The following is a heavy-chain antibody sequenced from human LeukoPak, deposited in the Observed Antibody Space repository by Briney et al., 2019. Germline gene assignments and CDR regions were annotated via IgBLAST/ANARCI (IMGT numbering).Heavy chain of an antibody. CDR3: AKDSYYDFWSGYYIRGGGGFDY. D-gene: IGHD3-3*01. Sequence: GGSLRLSCAASGFTFSSYGMHWVRQAPGKGLEWVAFIRYDGSNKYYAGSVKGRFTISRDNSKNTLYLQMNSLRAEDTAVYYCAKDSYYDFWSGYYIRGGGGFDYWGQGTLVTVSS. V-gene: IGHV3-30*02. CDR1: GFTFSSYG. CDR2: IRYDGSNK. J-gene: IGHJ4*02.